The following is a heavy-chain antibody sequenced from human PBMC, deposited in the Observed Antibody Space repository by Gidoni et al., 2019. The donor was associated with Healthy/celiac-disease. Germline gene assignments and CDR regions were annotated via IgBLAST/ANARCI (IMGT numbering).Heavy chain of an antibody. CDR2: IIPIFGTA. J-gene: IGHJ6*02. CDR1: GGTYSRYA. Sequence: QVQLVPSGAEVKKPGSAVKVSCKASGGTYSRYAISWVRQAPGQGLEWMGGIIPIFGTANYAQKFQGRVTITADESTSTAYMELSSLRSEDTAVYYCARDGHGYYGSGSSGYYGMDVWGQGTTVTVSS. D-gene: IGHD3-10*01. CDR3: ARDGHGYYGSGSSGYYGMDV. V-gene: IGHV1-69*01.